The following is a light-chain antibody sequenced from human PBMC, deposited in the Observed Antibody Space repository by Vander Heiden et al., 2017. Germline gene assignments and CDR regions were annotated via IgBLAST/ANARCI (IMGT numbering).Light chain of an antibody. CDR1: SSNIGAGYD. Sequence: QSVLAQPPSGSGAPGQRVTISCTGDSSNIGAGYDVNWYRQHPGTAPKLLISGNNNRPSGVPDRFSGSKSGTSASLAITGLQAEDEADYYCQSYDSSLSDWVFGGRTKLTVL. J-gene: IGLJ3*02. CDR2: GNN. V-gene: IGLV1-40*01. CDR3: QSYDSSLSDWV.